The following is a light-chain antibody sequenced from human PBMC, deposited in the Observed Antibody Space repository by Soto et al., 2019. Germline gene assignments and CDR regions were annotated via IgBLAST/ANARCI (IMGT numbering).Light chain of an antibody. CDR3: QQYSKEST. CDR2: KAS. V-gene: IGKV1-5*03. Sequence: SIGDRVTINCRASQNVSNWLAWYQQKPGKAPKLLIYKASRLESGVPSRFSASGSGTDFTLTINSLQSDDFATYFCQQYSKESTFGQGTKLEIK. CDR1: QNVSNW. J-gene: IGKJ2*01.